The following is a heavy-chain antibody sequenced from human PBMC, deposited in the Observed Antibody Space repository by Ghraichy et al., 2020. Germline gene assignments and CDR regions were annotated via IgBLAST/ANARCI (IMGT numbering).Heavy chain of an antibody. CDR3: ARELGLGYRYGPYDY. CDR1: GFFFSSYS. Sequence: GGSLRLSCAASGFFFSSYSMNWVRQSPGKGLVWVSSISSSGSYIYYADSVKGRFTISRDNAKNSLYLQMNSLRAEDTAVYYCARELGLGYRYGPYDYWGQGTLVIVSS. CDR2: ISSSGSYI. J-gene: IGHJ4*02. V-gene: IGHV3-21*01. D-gene: IGHD5-18*01.